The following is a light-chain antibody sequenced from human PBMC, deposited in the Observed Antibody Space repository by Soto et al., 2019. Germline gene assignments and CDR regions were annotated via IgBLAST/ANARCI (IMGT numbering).Light chain of an antibody. V-gene: IGLV4-60*03. CDR1: SGHSSYI. CDR2: LEGSGSY. Sequence: QLVLTQSSSASASLGSSVKLTCTLSSGHSSYIIAWHQQQPGKAPRYLMKLEGSGSYNKGSGIPDRFSGSSSGADRYLTISTLQSEDEADYYCETWDSNTAVFGGGTQLTVL. J-gene: IGLJ7*01. CDR3: ETWDSNTAV.